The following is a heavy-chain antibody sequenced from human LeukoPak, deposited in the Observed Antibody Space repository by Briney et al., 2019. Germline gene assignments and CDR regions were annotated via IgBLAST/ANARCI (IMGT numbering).Heavy chain of an antibody. Sequence: PGGSLRLSCAASGFTVRSNYMSWVRQAPGKGLEWVSVIYSGGSTYYADSVKGRFTISRDNSKNTLYLQMNSLRAEDTAVYYCARGPGSDAFDIWGQGTMVTVSS. CDR1: GFTVRSNY. V-gene: IGHV3-53*01. CDR3: ARGPGSDAFDI. D-gene: IGHD1-14*01. J-gene: IGHJ3*02. CDR2: IYSGGST.